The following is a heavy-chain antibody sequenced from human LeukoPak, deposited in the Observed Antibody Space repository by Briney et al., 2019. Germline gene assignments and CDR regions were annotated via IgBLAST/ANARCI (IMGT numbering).Heavy chain of an antibody. V-gene: IGHV3-30*04. CDR3: ATDRNEGKYYDY. CDR1: GFTFSNSA. J-gene: IGHJ4*02. D-gene: IGHD2/OR15-2a*01. Sequence: PGKSLRLSCAASGFTFSNSAMHWVRQAPGKGLEWVTFIWYDGSHQYYIDSVKGRFTVSRDNAKSTLYLQMDSLRAEDTAVYYCATDRNEGKYYDYWGQGTLVTVSS. CDR2: IWYDGSHQ.